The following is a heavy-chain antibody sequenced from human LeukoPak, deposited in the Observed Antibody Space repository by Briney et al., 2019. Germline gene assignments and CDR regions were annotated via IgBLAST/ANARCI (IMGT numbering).Heavy chain of an antibody. CDR2: ISSSSSYI. J-gene: IGHJ5*02. V-gene: IGHV3-21*01. CDR1: GFTFSSYS. D-gene: IGHD3-22*01. CDR3: ARDLGQYYDTSDNWFDP. Sequence: GGSLRLSCAASGFTFSSYSMNWVRQAPGKGLEWVSSISSSSSYIYYPDSVKGRFTISRDNAKNSLYLQMNSLRAEDTAVYYCARDLGQYYDTSDNWFDPWGQGTLVTVSS.